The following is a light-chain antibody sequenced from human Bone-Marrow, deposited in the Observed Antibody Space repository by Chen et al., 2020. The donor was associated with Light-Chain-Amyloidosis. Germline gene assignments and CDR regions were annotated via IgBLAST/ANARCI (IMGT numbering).Light chain of an antibody. CDR1: QTISSNY. CDR2: GSS. V-gene: IGKV3-20*01. J-gene: IGKJ4*01. Sequence: EIVLTQSPGTLSLSPGEGANLSRRASQTISSNYLTWYQQKFGQAPRLLIYGSSSRATGIPDRFTGSGSGTDFTLTINRLEPEDFAMYCCQQYGTSPLTFGGGTKVEIK. CDR3: QQYGTSPLT.